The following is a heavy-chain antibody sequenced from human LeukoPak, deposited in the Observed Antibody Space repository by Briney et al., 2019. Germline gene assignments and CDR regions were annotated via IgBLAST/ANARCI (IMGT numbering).Heavy chain of an antibody. CDR1: GFSVTRNY. V-gene: IGHV3-53*01. CDR3: ARYDNGKDYFDY. CDR2: MYSGGGT. J-gene: IGHJ4*02. D-gene: IGHD1-1*01. Sequence: GGSLRLSCAASGFSVTRNYVSWVRQAPGKGLEWVSLMYSGGGTSYADSVKSRFTISRDTSKNTLYLQMSSLRAEDTALYYCARYDNGKDYFDYWGQGTLVTVSS.